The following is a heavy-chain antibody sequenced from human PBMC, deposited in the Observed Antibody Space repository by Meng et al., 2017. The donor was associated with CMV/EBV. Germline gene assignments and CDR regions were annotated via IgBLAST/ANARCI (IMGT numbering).Heavy chain of an antibody. V-gene: IGHV3-30*04. Sequence: GESLKISCAASGFTFSSYAMHWVRQAPGKGLEWVAVISYDGSNKYYADSVKGRFTISRDKSKNTLYLQMNSLRAEDTAVYYCARDLGRFLEWSGALGGMDVWGQGTTVTVSS. J-gene: IGHJ6*02. D-gene: IGHD3-3*01. CDR3: ARDLGRFLEWSGALGGMDV. CDR1: GFTFSSYA. CDR2: ISYDGSNK.